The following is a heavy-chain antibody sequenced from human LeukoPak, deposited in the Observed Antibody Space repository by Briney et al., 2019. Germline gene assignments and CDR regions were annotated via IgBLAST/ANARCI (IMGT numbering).Heavy chain of an antibody. D-gene: IGHD2-2*01. CDR3: AREGMGYCSSTSCPLSSFDY. Sequence: ASVKVSCKASGYTFTGYYMHWVRQAPGQGLEWMGRINPNSGGTNYAQKFQGRVTMTRDTSISTAYMELSRLRSDDTAVYYCAREGMGYCSSTSCPLSSFDYWGQGTLVTASS. V-gene: IGHV1-2*06. CDR1: GYTFTGYY. J-gene: IGHJ4*02. CDR2: INPNSGGT.